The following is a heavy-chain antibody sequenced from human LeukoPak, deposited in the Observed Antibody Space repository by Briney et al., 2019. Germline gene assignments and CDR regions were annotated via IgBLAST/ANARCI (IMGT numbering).Heavy chain of an antibody. V-gene: IGHV1-2*02. CDR1: GYTFTDYY. J-gene: IGHJ4*02. CDR2: ISPDSGRT. Sequence: VASVKVPCKASGYTFTDYYMHWVRQAPGQGLEWIGWISPDSGRTGFAQKFQGRVTMTRDTSISTAYMELSRLGYDDTAVYYCARDTRSSYLQYYFDYWGQGTLVTVSS. CDR3: ARDTRSSYLQYYFDY. D-gene: IGHD5-24*01.